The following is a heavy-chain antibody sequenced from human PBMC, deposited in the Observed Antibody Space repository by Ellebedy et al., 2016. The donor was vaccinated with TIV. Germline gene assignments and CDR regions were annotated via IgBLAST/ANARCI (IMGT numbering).Heavy chain of an antibody. CDR2: IYYSGST. CDR1: GGSISSYY. Sequence: MPSETLSLTCTVSGGSISSYYWSWIRQPPGKGLEWIGYIYYSGSTNYNPSLKSRVTISVDTSKNQFSLKLSSVTAADTAVYYCARMGGGYCSGGSCYKDIWGQGTMVTVSS. J-gene: IGHJ3*02. CDR3: ARMGGGYCSGGSCYKDI. V-gene: IGHV4-59*01. D-gene: IGHD2-15*01.